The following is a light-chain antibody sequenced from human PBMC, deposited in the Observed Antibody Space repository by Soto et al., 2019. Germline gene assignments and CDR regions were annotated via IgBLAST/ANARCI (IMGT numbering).Light chain of an antibody. J-gene: IGKJ2*01. Sequence: VLSMTQSPCLLAASTGDRAAITCRTSQGVSTYVAWYQQKPGKAPKVLIYDASTLERGVPSRFSGSGSGTEFTLTISSLRPEDFATYYYQQYQTFLYTFAQGTKVDIK. CDR2: DAS. CDR1: QGVSTY. CDR3: QQYQTFLYT. V-gene: IGKV1D-8*03.